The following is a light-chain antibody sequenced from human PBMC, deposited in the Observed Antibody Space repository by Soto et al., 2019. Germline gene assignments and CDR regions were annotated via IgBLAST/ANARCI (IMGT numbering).Light chain of an antibody. CDR3: QQYGNSPLT. CDR1: QSVRSTY. Sequence: EIVLTQSPGTLSLSPGERATLSCRASQSVRSTYLAWYQQKPGQAPRLLIYGASSRATGIPDRFSGSGSGTDFTLTISRLEPEDFAVYYCQQYGNSPLTFGQGTEVEIK. J-gene: IGKJ1*01. V-gene: IGKV3-20*01. CDR2: GAS.